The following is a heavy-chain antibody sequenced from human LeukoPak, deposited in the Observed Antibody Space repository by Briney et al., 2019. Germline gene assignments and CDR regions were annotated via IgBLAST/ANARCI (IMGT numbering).Heavy chain of an antibody. CDR3: ARDDHRYTAFDI. J-gene: IGHJ3*02. CDR2: VCYSGST. Sequence: PSQTLSLTCTVSGGSISSGDYYWSWIRQPPGKGLEWIGYVCYSGSTYYNPSLKSRVTISVDTSKNQFSLKLSSVTAADTAVYYCARDDHRYTAFDIWGQGTMVTVSS. D-gene: IGHD3-16*02. V-gene: IGHV4-30-4*08. CDR1: GGSISSGDYY.